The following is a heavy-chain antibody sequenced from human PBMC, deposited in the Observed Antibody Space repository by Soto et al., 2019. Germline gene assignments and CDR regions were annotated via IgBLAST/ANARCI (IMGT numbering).Heavy chain of an antibody. J-gene: IGHJ6*02. CDR3: ARETLKLFQVGQGKGYYGLDV. CDR1: GHTVSRNS. V-gene: IGHV3-53*01. D-gene: IGHD3-3*01. Sequence: GPLSPSCEDSGHTVSRNSMTWVREAPLQVQASVSVIYSGGSTYYEDSVKGRLTTYRDNAKNSLYLQMKNLRVEDTAVYFCARETLKLFQVGQGKGYYGLDVWGQGTTVTVSS. CDR2: IYSGGST.